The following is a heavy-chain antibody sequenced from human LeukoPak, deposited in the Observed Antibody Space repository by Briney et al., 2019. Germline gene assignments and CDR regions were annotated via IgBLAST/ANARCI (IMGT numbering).Heavy chain of an antibody. Sequence: ASVKVSCKASGYTFTNYNINWVRQAPGQGLEWMGWISTYNGDTHYAQKFQGRVTMTTDTSTSTAYMELRSLRSDDTAMYYCARRGGKNYGDYLLYYYYMDVWGKGTTVTVSS. CDR3: ARRGGKNYGDYLLYYYYMDV. J-gene: IGHJ6*03. CDR2: ISTYNGDT. V-gene: IGHV1-18*01. D-gene: IGHD4-17*01. CDR1: GYTFTNYN.